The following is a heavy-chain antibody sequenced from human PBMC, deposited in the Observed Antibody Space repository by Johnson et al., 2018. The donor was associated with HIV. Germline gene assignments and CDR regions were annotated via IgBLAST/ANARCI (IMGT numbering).Heavy chain of an antibody. V-gene: IGHV3-74*01. J-gene: IGHJ3*02. Sequence: EQLVESGGGLVQPGGSLRLSCAASGFTLTTHWMHWVRQAPGKGLVWVSRINRDGSTTDYADSVTGRFTISRDNAKNTVYLQMNSLRAEDTAVYFCARGDNAAAGDAFDIWGQGTMVTVSS. CDR2: INRDGSTT. CDR1: GFTLTTHW. D-gene: IGHD6-13*01. CDR3: ARGDNAAAGDAFDI.